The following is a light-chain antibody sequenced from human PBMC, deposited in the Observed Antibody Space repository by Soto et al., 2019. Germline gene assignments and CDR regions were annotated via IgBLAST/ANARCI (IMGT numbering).Light chain of an antibody. V-gene: IGLV2-14*01. CDR2: EVT. J-gene: IGLJ3*02. CDR1: SGDVGGYNY. CDR3: SSYTRNNTWV. Sequence: QSALTQPASVSGSPGQSRTISCTGTSGDVGGYNYVSWYQQQPGKAPKLLIYEVTYRPSGVSDRFSGSKSGDTAYLTVSGLQAEDEADYYCSSYTRNNTWVFGGGTKLTVL.